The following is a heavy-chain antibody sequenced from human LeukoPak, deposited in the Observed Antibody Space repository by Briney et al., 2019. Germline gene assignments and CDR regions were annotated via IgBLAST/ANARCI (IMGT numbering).Heavy chain of an antibody. D-gene: IGHD3-3*01. CDR1: GFTFSSYG. CDR3: ARDRDRYYADY. CDR2: IWYDGSNK. Sequence: SGGSLRLSCAASGFTFSSYGMHWVRQAPGKGLEWVAVIWYDGSNKYYADSVKGRFTISRDNSKNTLDLQMNSLRAEDTAVYYCARDRDRYYADYWGQGTLVTVSS. J-gene: IGHJ4*02. V-gene: IGHV3-33*01.